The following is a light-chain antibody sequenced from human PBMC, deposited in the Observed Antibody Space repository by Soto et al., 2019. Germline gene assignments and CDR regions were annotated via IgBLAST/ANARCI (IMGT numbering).Light chain of an antibody. V-gene: IGKV3-20*01. Sequence: EIVLTQSPGTLSVSPGETATLSCRARQSISSTYLAWYQKKPGQAPTLLLYGAFNWAAGIPDRFGGSGSGTDITLTISRLEPEDYAFYYCHQYGSSSFAFGPGTKVEI. J-gene: IGKJ3*01. CDR3: HQYGSSSFA. CDR2: GAF. CDR1: QSISSTY.